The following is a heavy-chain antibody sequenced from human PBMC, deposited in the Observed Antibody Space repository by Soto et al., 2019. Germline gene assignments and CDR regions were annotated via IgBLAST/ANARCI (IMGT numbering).Heavy chain of an antibody. Sequence: TLSLTCTVSGGSISSGGYYWSWIRQHPGKGLEWIGYIYYSGSTYYNPSLKSRVTISVDTSKNQFSLKLSSVTAADTAVYYCARVTTITTYGMDVWGQGTTVTVSS. CDR1: GGSISSGGYY. CDR3: ARVTTITTYGMDV. J-gene: IGHJ6*02. D-gene: IGHD4-4*01. CDR2: IYYSGST. V-gene: IGHV4-31*03.